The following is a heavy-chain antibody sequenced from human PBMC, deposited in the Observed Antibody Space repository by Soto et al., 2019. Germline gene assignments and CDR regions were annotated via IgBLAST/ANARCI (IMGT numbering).Heavy chain of an antibody. CDR2: IWYDGSNK. CDR3: ARPLKDIVVVTAAYDAFDI. V-gene: IGHV3-33*01. Sequence: QVQLVESGGGVVQPGRSLRLSCAASGFTFSSYGMHWVRQAPGKGLEWVAVIWYDGSNKYYADSVKGRFTISRDNSKNTLYLQMNSLRAEDTAVYYCARPLKDIVVVTAAYDAFDIWGQGTMVTVSS. CDR1: GFTFSSYG. D-gene: IGHD2-2*01. J-gene: IGHJ3*02.